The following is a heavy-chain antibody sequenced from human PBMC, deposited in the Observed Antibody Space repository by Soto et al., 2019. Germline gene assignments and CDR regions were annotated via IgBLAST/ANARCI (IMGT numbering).Heavy chain of an antibody. Sequence: EVQLVESGGGLVQPGGSLRLSCAASGFTFSSYDMHWVRQATGKGLEWVSAIGTAGDTYYPGSVKGRFTISRENAKNSLYLQMNSLRAGDTAVYYCARGGGAVAGDAFDIWGQGTMVTVSS. CDR2: IGTAGDT. CDR1: GFTFSSYD. CDR3: ARGGGAVAGDAFDI. D-gene: IGHD6-19*01. V-gene: IGHV3-13*01. J-gene: IGHJ3*02.